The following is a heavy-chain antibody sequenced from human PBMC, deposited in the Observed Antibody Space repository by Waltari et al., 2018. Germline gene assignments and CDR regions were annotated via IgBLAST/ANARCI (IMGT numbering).Heavy chain of an antibody. CDR2: IRPDGGEN. CDR1: TSPFTTYW. Sequence: EVQLVESGGVLVQPGGSLRVSCAASTSPFTTYWMAWFRQAPGKGLEWVATIRPDGGENFYVDSVKGRFSISRDNAKNSFYLQMNSLRVEDTAIFYCATMGAGRAPDYWGQGTLVTVSS. V-gene: IGHV3-7*03. CDR3: ATMGAGRAPDY. D-gene: IGHD3-16*01. J-gene: IGHJ4*02.